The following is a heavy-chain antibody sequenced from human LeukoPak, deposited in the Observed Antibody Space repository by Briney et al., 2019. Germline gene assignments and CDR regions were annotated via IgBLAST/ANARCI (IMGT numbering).Heavy chain of an antibody. CDR2: INHSGST. D-gene: IGHD3-3*01. V-gene: IGHV4-34*01. J-gene: IGHJ5*02. CDR3: ARGIISSPRVWSGFVYNWFDP. Sequence: SETLSLTCAVYGGSFSGYYWSWIRQPPGKGLEWIGEINHSGSTNYNPSLKSRVTISVDTSKNQFSLKLSSVTAADTAVYYCARGIISSPRVWSGFVYNWFDPWRQGTLVTVSS. CDR1: GGSFSGYY.